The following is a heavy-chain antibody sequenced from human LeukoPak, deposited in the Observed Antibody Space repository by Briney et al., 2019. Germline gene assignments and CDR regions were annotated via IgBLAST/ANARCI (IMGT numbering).Heavy chain of an antibody. D-gene: IGHD5-12*01. V-gene: IGHV4-34*01. CDR1: GGSFWDYY. Sequence: PSETLSLTCAVYGGSFWDYYWSWIPQAPGKGVEWIEEINHSGSTNYTPPLKSRVPISVDTSKNQFSLKLSSVTAADTAVYYCARGGGDSGYEPYNWFDPWGQGTLVTVSS. CDR3: ARGGGDSGYEPYNWFDP. J-gene: IGHJ5*02. CDR2: INHSGST.